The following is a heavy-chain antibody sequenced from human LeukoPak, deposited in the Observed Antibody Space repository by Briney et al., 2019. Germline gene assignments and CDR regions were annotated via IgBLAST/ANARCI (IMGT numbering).Heavy chain of an antibody. D-gene: IGHD3-3*01. CDR2: INHSGST. CDR1: GGSFSGYY. Sequence: SETLSLTCAVYGGSFSGYYWSWIRQPPGKGLEWIGEINHSGSTNYNPSLKSRVTISVDTSKNQFSLKLSSVTAADTAVYYCARGRSGYYPYYYYMDVWGKGTTVTVSS. V-gene: IGHV4-34*01. CDR3: ARGRSGYYPYYYYMDV. J-gene: IGHJ6*03.